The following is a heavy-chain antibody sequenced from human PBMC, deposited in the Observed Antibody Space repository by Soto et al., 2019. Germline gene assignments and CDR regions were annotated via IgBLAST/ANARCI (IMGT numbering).Heavy chain of an antibody. D-gene: IGHD2-15*01. CDR3: ARDSVSLHRDAFDI. CDR1: GFTFSSYS. Sequence: GGSLRLSCAASGFTFSSYSMNWVRQAPGKGLEWVSYIRSSSSTIYYADSVKGRFTISRDNAKNSLYLQMNSLRAEDTAVHYCARDSVSLHRDAFDIWGQGTMVTVSS. J-gene: IGHJ3*02. CDR2: IRSSSSTI. V-gene: IGHV3-48*04.